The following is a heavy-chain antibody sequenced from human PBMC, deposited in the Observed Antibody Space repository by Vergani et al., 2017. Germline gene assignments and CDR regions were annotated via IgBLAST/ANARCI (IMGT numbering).Heavy chain of an antibody. D-gene: IGHD6-13*01. CDR3: ARVLKIAAAKEDFDY. V-gene: IGHV1-2*02. CDR2: INPNSGGT. J-gene: IGHJ4*02. Sequence: QVQLVQSGAEVKKPGASVKVSCKASGYTFTGYYMHWVRQAPGQGLEWMGWINPNSGGTNYAQKFQGRVTMTRDTSISTAYMELSRLRSDDTAVYYCARVLKIAAAKEDFDYWGQGTLVTVSS. CDR1: GYTFTGYY.